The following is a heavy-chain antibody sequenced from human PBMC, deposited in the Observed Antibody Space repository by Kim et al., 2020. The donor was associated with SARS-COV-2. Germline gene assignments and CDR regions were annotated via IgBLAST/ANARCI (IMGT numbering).Heavy chain of an antibody. J-gene: IGHJ6*02. CDR2: IKQDGSEK. Sequence: GGSLRLSCAASGFTFSSYWMSWVRQAPGKGLEWVANIKQDGSEKYYVDSVKGRFTIARDNAKNSLYLQMNSLRAEDTAVHYCARDSIVVVPAAPMNYYYYGMDVWGQGTTVTVSS. D-gene: IGHD2-2*01. CDR1: GFTFSSYW. V-gene: IGHV3-7*03. CDR3: ARDSIVVVPAAPMNYYYYGMDV.